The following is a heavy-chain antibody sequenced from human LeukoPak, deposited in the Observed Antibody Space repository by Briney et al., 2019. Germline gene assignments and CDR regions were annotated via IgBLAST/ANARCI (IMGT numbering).Heavy chain of an antibody. CDR1: GGTFSSYA. CDR3: ARDKRFIWGNTAMVL. J-gene: IGHJ4*02. Sequence: SVKVSCKASGGTFSSYAISWVRQAPGQGLEWMGGIIPIFGTANYAQKLQGRVTITADESTSTAYMELSSLRSEDTAVYYCARDKRFIWGNTAMVLWGQGTLVTVSS. CDR2: IIPIFGTA. D-gene: IGHD5-18*01. V-gene: IGHV1-69*13.